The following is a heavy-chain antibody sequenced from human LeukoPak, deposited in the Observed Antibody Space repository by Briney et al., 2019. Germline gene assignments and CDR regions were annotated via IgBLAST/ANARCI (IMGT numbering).Heavy chain of an antibody. CDR3: ARDLGVYDSSGYYPDY. D-gene: IGHD3-22*01. V-gene: IGHV1-2*02. CDR1: GYTFTGNY. J-gene: IGHJ4*02. CDR2: INPNSGGT. Sequence: ASVKVSCKASGYTFTGNYMHWVRQAPGQGLEWMGWINPNSGGTNYAQKFQGRVTMTRDTSISTAYMELSRRRSDATGVYYCARDLGVYDSSGYYPDYWGQGTLVTVSS.